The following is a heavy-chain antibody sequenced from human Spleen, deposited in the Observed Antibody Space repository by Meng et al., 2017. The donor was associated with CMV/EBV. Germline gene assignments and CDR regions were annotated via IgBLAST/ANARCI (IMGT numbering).Heavy chain of an antibody. CDR3: ARPHCTSTNCYWDYYFDY. Sequence: GESLKISCAASGFTFSGYAMHWVRQAPGKGLEWVALISYDGGNKYYADSVKGRFTISRDNSKDTVYLKMNSLRAEDTAVYYCARPHCTSTNCYWDYYFDYWGQGALVTVSS. V-gene: IGHV3-30-3*01. J-gene: IGHJ4*02. CDR2: ISYDGGNK. CDR1: GFTFSGYA. D-gene: IGHD2-2*01.